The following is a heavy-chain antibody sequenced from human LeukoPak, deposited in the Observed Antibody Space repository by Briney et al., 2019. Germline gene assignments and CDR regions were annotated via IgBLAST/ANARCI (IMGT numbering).Heavy chain of an antibody. Sequence: ASVKVSCKATGYTFSSYGISWVRQAPGQGLEWMGWISGYSRNTYYGQKFQGRMSLTTDASMNTAYMELKRLRSDDTAIYTRDASVFEVGTTSGVFVFWGQGALVTVSS. CDR1: GYTFSSYG. J-gene: IGHJ4*02. D-gene: IGHD1-26*01. CDR3: DASVFEVGTTSGVFVF. V-gene: IGHV1-18*01. CDR2: ISGYSRNT.